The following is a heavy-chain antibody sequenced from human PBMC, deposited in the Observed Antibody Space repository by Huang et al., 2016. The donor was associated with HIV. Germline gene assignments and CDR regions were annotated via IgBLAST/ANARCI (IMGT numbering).Heavy chain of an antibody. V-gene: IGHV4-61*09. D-gene: IGHD2-15*01. Sequence: QVQLQESGPGLVKPSQTLSLTCTVSGASISSGSYYWTWIRQPAGKGLEWMWQIDTSGSTNYNPSLKSRVTISIDTAKNHFSLRLNSVTAADTAVYYCATWPPGSQMRAFDIWGPGTMITVSS. J-gene: IGHJ3*02. CDR3: ATWPPGSQMRAFDI. CDR1: GASISSGSYY. CDR2: IDTSGST.